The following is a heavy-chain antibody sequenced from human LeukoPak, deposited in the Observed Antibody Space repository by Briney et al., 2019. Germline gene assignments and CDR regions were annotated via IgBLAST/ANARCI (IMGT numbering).Heavy chain of an antibody. CDR1: GYSISSGYY. V-gene: IGHV4-38-2*02. J-gene: IGHJ5*02. CDR2: IYHSGST. CDR3: ARVYKSSWYLNEFAP. D-gene: IGHD6-13*01. Sequence: SETLFLTCTVSGYSISSGYYWGWIRQPPGKGLEWIGNIYHSGSTDYNPSLKSRVSISVDTSKNQFSLKLSSVTAAATAVYYCARVYKSSWYLNEFAPWGQGTVVTVS.